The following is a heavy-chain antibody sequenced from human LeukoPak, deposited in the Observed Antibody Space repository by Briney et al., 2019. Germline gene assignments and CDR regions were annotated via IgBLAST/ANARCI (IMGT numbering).Heavy chain of an antibody. D-gene: IGHD6-6*01. V-gene: IGHV3-7*01. J-gene: IGHJ4*02. CDR3: ARDAYNVARRFRLAY. Sequence: GGSLRLSCADSGFTFSSYWMSWVRQAPGKGLEWVANIKQDGSEKYYVDSVKGRFTISRDNAKNSLYLQMNSLRAEDTAVYYCARDAYNVARRFRLAYWGQRTLVTVSS. CDR1: GFTFSSYW. CDR2: IKQDGSEK.